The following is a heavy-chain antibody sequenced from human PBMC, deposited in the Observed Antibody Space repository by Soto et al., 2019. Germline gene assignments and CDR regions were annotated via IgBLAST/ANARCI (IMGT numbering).Heavy chain of an antibody. CDR2: ISPYNGNT. V-gene: IGHV1-18*01. J-gene: IGHJ5*02. Sequence: QDQLVQSGAEVKNPGAAVRVSCKASNYSFTSYGFSWIRQAPGQGLEWMGWISPYNGNTNYAQKFQGRVTMTTDTSTSTAFMELRSLRSDDTAVYYCAREVVAATNWFDPWGQGTQVTVSS. D-gene: IGHD2-15*01. CDR1: NYSFTSYG. CDR3: AREVVAATNWFDP.